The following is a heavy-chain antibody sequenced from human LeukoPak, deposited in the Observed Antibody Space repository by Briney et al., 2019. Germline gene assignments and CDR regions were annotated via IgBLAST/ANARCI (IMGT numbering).Heavy chain of an antibody. J-gene: IGHJ4*02. Sequence: SETLSLTCTVSGDSIRSSSYYWGWTRQPPGKGLEWIGNIYYSGSTYYNPSLASRVTISVDTSKNQFSLKLTSVTAADTAVYYCARGRRQLVRSWGYWGQGTLVTVSS. CDR3: ARGRRQLVRSWGY. CDR1: GDSIRSSSYY. V-gene: IGHV4-39*07. CDR2: IYYSGST. D-gene: IGHD6-13*01.